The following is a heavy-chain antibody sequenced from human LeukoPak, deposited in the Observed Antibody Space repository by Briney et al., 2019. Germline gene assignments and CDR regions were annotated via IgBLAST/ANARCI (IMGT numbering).Heavy chain of an antibody. CDR1: GLTFSNHG. V-gene: IGHV3-30*18. J-gene: IGHJ4*02. D-gene: IGHD2/OR15-2a*01. CDR3: AKDKIFRYLDY. Sequence: GGSLRLSCAASGLTFSNHGMHWVRQAPGKGLEWVAMITSDGNNKYYADSVKDRFTISRDDSKNTLYLQMNSLRDEDTAVYYCAKDKIFRYLDYWGQGALVTVSS. CDR2: ITSDGNNK.